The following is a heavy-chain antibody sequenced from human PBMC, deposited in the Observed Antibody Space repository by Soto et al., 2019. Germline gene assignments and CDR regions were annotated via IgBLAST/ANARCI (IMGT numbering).Heavy chain of an antibody. CDR2: IYYSGST. CDR3: ARGYSSGYLGNWFDP. D-gene: IGHD3-22*01. Sequence: PSETLSLTCTVSGYSITSRGYYWSWIRQHPGKGLEWIGYIYYSGSTSYNPSLKSRLIISVDTSQNQSSLNLISVTAADTAVYYCARGYSSGYLGNWFDPWGQGTLVTVSS. CDR1: GYSITSRGYY. J-gene: IGHJ5*02. V-gene: IGHV4-31*03.